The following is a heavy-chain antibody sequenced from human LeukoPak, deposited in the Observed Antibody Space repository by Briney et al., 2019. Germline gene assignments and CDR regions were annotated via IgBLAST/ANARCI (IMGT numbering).Heavy chain of an antibody. Sequence: GGSLRLSCAASPFTFSSYGMHWVRQAPGKGLEWVAFIRYDGSNKYYADSVKGRFTISRDNSKNTLYLQMNSLGAEDTAVYYCAKAGGYCSGGSCYSNYYYYMDVWGKGTTVTISS. V-gene: IGHV3-30*02. D-gene: IGHD2-15*01. CDR3: AKAGGYCSGGSCYSNYYYYMDV. CDR2: IRYDGSNK. CDR1: PFTFSSYG. J-gene: IGHJ6*03.